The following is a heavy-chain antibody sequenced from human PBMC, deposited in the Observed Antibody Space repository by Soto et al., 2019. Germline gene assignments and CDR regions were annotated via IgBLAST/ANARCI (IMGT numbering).Heavy chain of an antibody. Sequence: SETLSLTCTVSGFSITSYFWSWIRQTPGKGLDWIGPISFSGATYSNPSLKGRAALSVDTSENHLSLTLNSVTSADTAVYFCARDRRDGYKRYFEVWCQGNQVRVCS. J-gene: IGHJ4*02. D-gene: IGHD3-9*01. V-gene: IGHV4-59*01. CDR2: ISFSGAT. CDR1: GFSITSYF. CDR3: ARDRRDGYKRYFEV.